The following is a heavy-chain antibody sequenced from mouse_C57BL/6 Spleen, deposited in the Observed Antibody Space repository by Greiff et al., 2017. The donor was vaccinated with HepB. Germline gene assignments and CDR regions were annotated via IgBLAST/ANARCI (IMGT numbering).Heavy chain of an antibody. Sequence: QVQLQQSGAELVRPGTSVKVSCKGSGYAFTNYLIEWVKQRPGQGLEWIGVINPGSGGTNYNEKFKGKATLTADKSSSTAYMQLSSLTSEDSAVYFCARRDYGNYFDYWGQGTTLTVSS. J-gene: IGHJ2*01. D-gene: IGHD2-1*01. CDR1: GYAFTNYL. V-gene: IGHV1-54*01. CDR3: ARRDYGNYFDY. CDR2: INPGSGGT.